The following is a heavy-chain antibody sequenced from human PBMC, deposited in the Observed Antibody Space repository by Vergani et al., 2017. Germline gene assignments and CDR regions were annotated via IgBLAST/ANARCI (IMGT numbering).Heavy chain of an antibody. CDR3: ARGPCDVWSGYHSRVNDYYMDG. J-gene: IGHJ6*03. Sequence: QVQLQQWGAGLLKPSETLSLTCAVYGGSFSGYYWSWIRQPPGKGLEWIGEINHSGSTNYNPSLKSRVTISVDTSKNQFSLKLSSVTAADTSVYYCARGPCDVWSGYHSRVNDYYMDGWGKGTTVTVSS. CDR1: GGSFSGYY. D-gene: IGHD3-3*01. V-gene: IGHV4-34*01. CDR2: INHSGST.